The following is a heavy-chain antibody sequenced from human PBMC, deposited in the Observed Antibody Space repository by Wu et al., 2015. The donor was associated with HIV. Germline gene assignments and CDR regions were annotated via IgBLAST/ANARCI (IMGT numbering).Heavy chain of an antibody. CDR3: ARGGSGYDPHKSQYYYYYMDV. J-gene: IGHJ6*03. CDR2: MNPQSGNK. Sequence: QVQLVQSGAEVKKPGSSVKVSCKASGGTFSNYAITWVRQAPGQGLEWMGWMNPQSGNKEYAQKFQGRMSLTMKTSINTAYLELSSLRSEDTAVYYCARGGSGYDPHKSQYYYYYMDVWGKGTTVTVSS. V-gene: IGHV1-8*01. D-gene: IGHD5-12*01. CDR1: GGTFSNYA.